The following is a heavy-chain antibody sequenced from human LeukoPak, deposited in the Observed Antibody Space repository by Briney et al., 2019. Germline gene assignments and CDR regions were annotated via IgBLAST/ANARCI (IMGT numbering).Heavy chain of an antibody. Sequence: GGSLRLSCTASGFTFSSYWMHWFRQAPGKGLVWVSRINTDGRSTNYADSVKGRFTISRDNAKNTLYLQMNSLRAEDTAVYYCASDGSYYFDSYGYYPDYWGQGTLVTVSS. CDR2: INTDGRST. V-gene: IGHV3-74*01. CDR3: ASDGSYYFDSYGYYPDY. CDR1: GFTFSSYW. J-gene: IGHJ4*02. D-gene: IGHD3-22*01.